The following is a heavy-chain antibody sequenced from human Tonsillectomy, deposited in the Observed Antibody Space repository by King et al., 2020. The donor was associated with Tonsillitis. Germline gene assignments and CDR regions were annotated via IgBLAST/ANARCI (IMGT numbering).Heavy chain of an antibody. D-gene: IGHD2-15*01. V-gene: IGHV3-30*04. J-gene: IGHJ6*02. CDR1: GFTFSSYA. CDR3: AKEKYCSGGSRYSHAYYYYGMDV. CDR2: ISYDGSNK. Sequence: VQLVESGGGVVQPGRSLRLSCAASGFTFSSYAMHWVRQAPGKGLEWVAVISYDGSNKYYADSVTGRFTISRDNSKNTLYLQMNSLRAEDTAGYYCAKEKYCSGGSRYSHAYYYYGMDVWGQGTTVTVSS.